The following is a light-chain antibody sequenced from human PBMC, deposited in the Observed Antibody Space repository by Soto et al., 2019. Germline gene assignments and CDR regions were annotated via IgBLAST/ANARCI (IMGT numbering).Light chain of an antibody. CDR1: QDISSY. CDR2: LAS. Sequence: DIQMTQSPSSLSASVGGRVTITCRASQDISSYLAWYQQKPGKAPKLLIYLASTLHSGVPSSFSGSGSGTDFSLTISSLQPEDAATYYCQSLNRFPHSFGGGTKVDIK. V-gene: IGKV1-9*01. J-gene: IGKJ4*01. CDR3: QSLNRFPHS.